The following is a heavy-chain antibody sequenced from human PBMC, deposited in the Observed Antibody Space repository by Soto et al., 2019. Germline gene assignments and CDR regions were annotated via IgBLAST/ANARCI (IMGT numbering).Heavy chain of an antibody. V-gene: IGHV3-23*01. CDR3: ARGYCSGGSCGGAPSWFDP. Sequence: PGGSLRLSCAASGFTFSSYAMSWVRQAPGKGLEWVSAISGSGGSTYYADSVKGRFTISRDNAKNSLYLQMNSLRAEDTAVYYCARGYCSGGSCGGAPSWFDPWGQGTLVTVSS. D-gene: IGHD2-15*01. CDR2: ISGSGGST. J-gene: IGHJ5*02. CDR1: GFTFSSYA.